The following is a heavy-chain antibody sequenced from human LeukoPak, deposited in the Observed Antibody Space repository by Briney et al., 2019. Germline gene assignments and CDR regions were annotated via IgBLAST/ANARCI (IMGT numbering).Heavy chain of an antibody. CDR3: ARDSGTTGEVKFDP. J-gene: IGHJ5*02. V-gene: IGHV4-34*01. D-gene: IGHD1-7*01. Sequence: SETLSLTCAVYGGSFSGYYWSWIRQPPGKGLEWIGEINHSGSTTYNPSLESRVTMSLDTSKNHFSLKLRSVTAADTAVYYCARDSGTTGEVKFDPWGQGTLVTVPS. CDR2: INHSGST. CDR1: GGSFSGYY.